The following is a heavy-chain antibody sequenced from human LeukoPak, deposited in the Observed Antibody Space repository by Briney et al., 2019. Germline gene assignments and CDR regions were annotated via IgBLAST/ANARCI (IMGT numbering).Heavy chain of an antibody. D-gene: IGHD4/OR15-4a*01. Sequence: SETLSLTCAVYGGSFSGYYWSWIRQPPGKGLEWIGEINHSGSTNYNPSLKSRVTISVDTSKNQFSLKLSSVTAADTAVYYCARGGEDYGHAWGGHYHYMDVWGKGTTVTVSS. CDR2: INHSGST. J-gene: IGHJ6*03. CDR1: GGSFSGYY. CDR3: ARGGEDYGHAWGGHYHYMDV. V-gene: IGHV4-34*01.